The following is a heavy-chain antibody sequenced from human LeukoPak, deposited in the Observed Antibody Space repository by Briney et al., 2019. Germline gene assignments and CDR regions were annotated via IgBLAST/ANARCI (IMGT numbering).Heavy chain of an antibody. Sequence: ASVKVSCKASGYTFTGYYMHWVRQAPGQGLEWMGWINPNSGGTNYAQKFQGRVTMTRDTSISTACMELSRLRSDDTAVYYCARFWGYAPYNWFDPWGQGTLVTVSS. CDR1: GYTFTGYY. CDR3: ARFWGYAPYNWFDP. J-gene: IGHJ5*02. CDR2: INPNSGGT. D-gene: IGHD3-16*01. V-gene: IGHV1-2*02.